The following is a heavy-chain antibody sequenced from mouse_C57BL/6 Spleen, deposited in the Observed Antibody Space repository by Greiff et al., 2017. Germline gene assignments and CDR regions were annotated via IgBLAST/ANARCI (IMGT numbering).Heavy chain of an antibody. CDR1: GYAFSSYW. D-gene: IGHD2-1*01. V-gene: IGHV1-80*01. Sequence: VQLQQSGAELVKPGASVKISCKASGYAFSSYWMNWVKQRPGKGLEWIGQIYPGDGDTNYNGKFKGKATLTADKSSSTAYMQLSSLTSEDSAVYFCARNIYYCNLLAMDYWGQGTSVTVSS. J-gene: IGHJ4*01. CDR3: ARNIYYCNLLAMDY. CDR2: IYPGDGDT.